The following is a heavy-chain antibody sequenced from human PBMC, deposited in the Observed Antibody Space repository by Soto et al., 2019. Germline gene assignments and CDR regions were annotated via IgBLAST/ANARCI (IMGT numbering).Heavy chain of an antibody. Sequence: QVQLVQSGAEVKKPGASVKVSCKASGYTFTSYGISWVRQAPGQRLEWMGWISAYNGNTNDAQKLQGRVTITTDTPTSTANMEVRSLRSDDTAVYYYARESSGSCHDYWGQGTLVTVSS. CDR2: ISAYNGNT. CDR3: ARESSGSCHDY. CDR1: GYTFTSYG. V-gene: IGHV1-18*01. D-gene: IGHD6-13*01. J-gene: IGHJ4*02.